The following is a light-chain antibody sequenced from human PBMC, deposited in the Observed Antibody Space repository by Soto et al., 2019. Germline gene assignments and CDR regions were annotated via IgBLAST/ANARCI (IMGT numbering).Light chain of an antibody. CDR3: QQYNSYSWT. V-gene: IGKV1-5*01. Sequence: DIQMTQSPSTLSASVGDRVTIACRASQSISRWVAWYQQKPGKAPKLLIYDASILESAVPSRFSGSGSGTEFTLTISSLQPDDFATYYCQQYNSYSWTFGQGTKVDIK. J-gene: IGKJ1*01. CDR2: DAS. CDR1: QSISRW.